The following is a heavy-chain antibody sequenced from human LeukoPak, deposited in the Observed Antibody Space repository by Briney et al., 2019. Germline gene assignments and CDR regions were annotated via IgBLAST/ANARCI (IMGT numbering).Heavy chain of an antibody. Sequence: SQTLSLTCTVSGGSISTGLYYWSWIRQPPGKGLEWLGYIYYSGSTYYNPSLKSRVTISVDKSKNQFSLKLSSVTAADTAIYYCARVPDSGGYYLSFDYWGQGTLVTVSS. CDR2: IYYSGST. CDR3: ARVPDSGGYYLSFDY. J-gene: IGHJ4*02. D-gene: IGHD3-22*01. V-gene: IGHV4-30-4*01. CDR1: GGSISTGLYY.